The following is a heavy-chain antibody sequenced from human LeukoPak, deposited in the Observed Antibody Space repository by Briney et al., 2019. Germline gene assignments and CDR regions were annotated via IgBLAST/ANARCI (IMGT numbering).Heavy chain of an antibody. D-gene: IGHD2-15*01. CDR1: GFTFSSFN. J-gene: IGHJ3*01. V-gene: IGHV3-21*01. CDR3: ARDRIGRVHSAFDV. Sequence: GGSLRLSCTASGFTFSSFNMNWVRQAPGKGLGWVSCISTKGGHIYYGDSMKGRVTISRDNAKNSLYLEMNSLRVEDTAVYCCARDRIGRVHSAFDVWGKGTTVTVSS. CDR2: ISTKGGHI.